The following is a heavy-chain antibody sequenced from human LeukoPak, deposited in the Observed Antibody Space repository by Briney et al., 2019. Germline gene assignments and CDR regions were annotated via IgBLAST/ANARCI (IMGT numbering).Heavy chain of an antibody. V-gene: IGHV3-30-3*01. CDR1: GFTFSSYA. CDR2: ISYDGSNK. Sequence: GRPLRLSCAASGFTFSSYAMHWVRQAPGKGLEWVAVISYDGSNKYYADSVKGRFTISRDNSKNTLYLQMNSLRAEDTAVYYCARGANAYDSSGPFDYWGQGTLVTVSS. J-gene: IGHJ4*02. D-gene: IGHD3-22*01. CDR3: ARGANAYDSSGPFDY.